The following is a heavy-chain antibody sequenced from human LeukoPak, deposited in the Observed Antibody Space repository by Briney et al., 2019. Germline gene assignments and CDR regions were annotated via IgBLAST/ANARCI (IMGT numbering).Heavy chain of an antibody. Sequence: GGALRLSCVASGFTFSSYGMSWVRQAPGRGLEWVSVISGSGGTTYYADSVKGRFTISRDNSKNTLYLQINSLRVQDTAVYYCAKAEGRGVINYWGQGTLVTVSS. CDR1: GFTFSSYG. D-gene: IGHD3-10*01. CDR3: AKAEGRGVINY. V-gene: IGHV3-23*01. CDR2: ISGSGGTT. J-gene: IGHJ4*02.